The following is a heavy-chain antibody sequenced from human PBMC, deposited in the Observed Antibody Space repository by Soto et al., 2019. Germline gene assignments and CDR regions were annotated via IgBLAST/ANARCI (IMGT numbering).Heavy chain of an antibody. V-gene: IGHV1-69*13. CDR3: ARDGTLYDSSGYYYLY. Sequence: SVKVSCKASGGTFSRYAISWVRQAPGQGLEWMGGIIPMFGKANYAQKFQGRVTITADESTSTGYMELRSLRSEDTAVYYCARDGTLYDSSGYYYLYWGQGTLVTVS. CDR2: IIPMFGKA. J-gene: IGHJ4*02. D-gene: IGHD3-22*01. CDR1: GGTFSRYA.